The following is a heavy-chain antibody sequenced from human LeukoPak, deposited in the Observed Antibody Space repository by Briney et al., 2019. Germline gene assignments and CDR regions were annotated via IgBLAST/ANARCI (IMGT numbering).Heavy chain of an antibody. CDR2: ISSDGSNK. J-gene: IGHJ4*02. CDR1: GFTFSSYG. V-gene: IGHV3-30*18. CDR3: AKGHSRGWYYFDY. D-gene: IGHD6-19*01. Sequence: PGGSLRLSCSASGFTFSSYGMHWVRQAPGKGLEWVAAISSDGSNKHFADSVKGRFTISRDNSKNTLYLQMSSLRAEDTAMYYCAKGHSRGWYYFDYWGQGTLVTVSS.